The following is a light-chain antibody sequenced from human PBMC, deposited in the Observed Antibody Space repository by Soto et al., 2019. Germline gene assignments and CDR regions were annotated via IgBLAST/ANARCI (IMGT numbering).Light chain of an antibody. CDR3: QHYYGFSRT. Sequence: IQMTQSPSSLSASVGDRVTITCRASQSISSYLNWYQQKPGKAPKLLIYAASSLQSGVPSRFSGSGSGTEFTLTISSLQPDDFATYYCQHYYGFSRTFGQGTKVDI. J-gene: IGKJ1*01. CDR1: QSISSY. CDR2: AAS. V-gene: IGKV1-39*01.